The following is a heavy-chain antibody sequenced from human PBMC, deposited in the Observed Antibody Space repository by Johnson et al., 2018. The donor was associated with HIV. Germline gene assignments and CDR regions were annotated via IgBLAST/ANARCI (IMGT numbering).Heavy chain of an antibody. J-gene: IGHJ3*02. CDR2: IRYDGSNK. CDR3: AREDCSSTRCSDWDSAFDI. Sequence: QVQLVESGGGLVQPGGSLRLSCAASGFTFSSYAMHWVRQAPGKGLEWVAFIRYDGSNKYYVDSVEGRFTITRDNAKNSLFLQMNSLRAGDTAVYYCAREDCSSTRCSDWDSAFDIWGQGTMVTVSS. V-gene: IGHV3-30*02. CDR1: GFTFSSYA. D-gene: IGHD2-2*01.